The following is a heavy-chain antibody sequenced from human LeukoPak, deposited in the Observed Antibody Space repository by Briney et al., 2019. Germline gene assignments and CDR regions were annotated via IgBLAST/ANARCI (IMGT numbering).Heavy chain of an antibody. D-gene: IGHD5-18*01. J-gene: IGHJ3*02. CDR2: IYHSGST. CDR1: GYSINSGCY. V-gene: IGHV4-38-2*01. Sequence: SETLSLTCAVSGYSINSGCYWGWIRQPPGKGLEWIGGIYHSGSTYYNPSLKSRVTISLDTSKNQFSLQLSSVTAADTAVYYCARHVSSYGPGVAFDIWGQGTMVTVSS. CDR3: ARHVSSYGPGVAFDI.